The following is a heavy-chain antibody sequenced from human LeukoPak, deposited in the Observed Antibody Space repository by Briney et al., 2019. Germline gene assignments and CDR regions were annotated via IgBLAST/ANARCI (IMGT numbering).Heavy chain of an antibody. CDR1: GFTFSSYG. D-gene: IGHD3-10*01. J-gene: IGHJ5*02. Sequence: GGSLRLSCAASGFTFSSYGMHWVRQAPGKGLEWVAVIWYDGSNKYYADSVKGRFTISRDNSKNTLYLQMNSLRAEGTAVYYCAREGVANWFDPWGQGTLVTVSS. CDR2: IWYDGSNK. CDR3: AREGVANWFDP. V-gene: IGHV3-33*01.